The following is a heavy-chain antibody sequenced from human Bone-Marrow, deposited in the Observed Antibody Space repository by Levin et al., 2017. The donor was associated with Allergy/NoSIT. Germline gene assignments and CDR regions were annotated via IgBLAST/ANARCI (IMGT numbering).Heavy chain of an antibody. CDR3: ARTPMGLYNMDV. V-gene: IGHV3-74*01. CDR2: FKSDGSTT. D-gene: IGHD3-16*01. CDR1: GYTFGSSV. J-gene: IGHJ6*02. Sequence: LSLTCAASGYTFGSSVIHWVRQAPGSGLVWVSRFKSDGSTTTYADSVKGRFTISRDNAKNTLYLEMNSLRAEDTAVYYCARTPMGLYNMDVWGQGTTVTVSS.